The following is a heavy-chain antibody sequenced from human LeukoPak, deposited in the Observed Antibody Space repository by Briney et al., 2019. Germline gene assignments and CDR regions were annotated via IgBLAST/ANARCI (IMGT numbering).Heavy chain of an antibody. D-gene: IGHD3-22*01. CDR1: GFTFSDYY. J-gene: IGHJ6*02. CDR3: AKDRAGFTMIAMDV. V-gene: IGHV3-11*01. CDR2: ISSSGSTI. Sequence: SGGSLRLSCAASGFTFSDYYMSWIRQAPGKGLEWISYISSSGSTIYYADSVKGRFTISRDNAKNSLYLQMNSLRAEDTALYYCAKDRAGFTMIAMDVWGQGTTVTVSS.